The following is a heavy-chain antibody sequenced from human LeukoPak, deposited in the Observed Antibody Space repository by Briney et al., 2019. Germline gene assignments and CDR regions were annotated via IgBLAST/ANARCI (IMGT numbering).Heavy chain of an antibody. CDR1: GGSFSGYY. D-gene: IGHD2-2*01. Sequence: ASETLSLTCAVHGGSFSGYYWSWIRQPPGKGLEWIGEINHSGITNYNPSLKSRVTMSVDTSKNQFSLKLNSVTAADTAVYYCARGALGYCSSSSCYDAFDIWGQGTRVTVSS. CDR3: ARGALGYCSSSSCYDAFDI. V-gene: IGHV4-34*01. CDR2: INHSGIT. J-gene: IGHJ3*02.